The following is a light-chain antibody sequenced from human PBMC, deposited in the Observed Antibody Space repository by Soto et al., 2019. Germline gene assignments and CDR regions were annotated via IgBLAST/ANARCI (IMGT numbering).Light chain of an antibody. J-gene: IGKJ1*01. CDR1: QSVYNS. CDR3: QQYNNWPT. Sequence: TWSPATLAVYPGERATLSCGARQSVYNSVAWYQERPGQAPRLLIYGAATRATGIPARFSGSGSGTEFTLTISSLQYEDSAIYYCQQYNNWPTFGQGTKV. CDR2: GAA. V-gene: IGKV3-15*01.